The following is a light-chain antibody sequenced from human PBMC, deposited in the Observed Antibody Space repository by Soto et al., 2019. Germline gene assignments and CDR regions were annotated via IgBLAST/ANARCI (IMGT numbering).Light chain of an antibody. Sequence: QSALTQPASVSGSPGQSITISCTGTSSDVGGYNSVSWYQQHPGKAPKLMIFDVSSRPSGVSNRFSGSKSGNTASLTISGLQAEDEADYYCCSYTSGSTLYVLGTGTKVTVL. V-gene: IGLV2-14*01. CDR3: CSYTSGSTLYV. CDR1: SSDVGGYNS. CDR2: DVS. J-gene: IGLJ1*01.